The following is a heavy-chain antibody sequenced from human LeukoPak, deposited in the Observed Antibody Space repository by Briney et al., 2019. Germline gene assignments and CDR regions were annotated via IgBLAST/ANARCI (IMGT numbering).Heavy chain of an antibody. V-gene: IGHV3-20*04. D-gene: IGHD4-17*01. CDR1: GFTFDDYG. J-gene: IGHJ6*03. Sequence: PGGSLRLSCAAPGFTFDDYGMSWVRQAPGKGLEWVSGINWNGGSTGYADSVKGRFTISRDNAKNSLYLQMNSLRAEDTALYYCARVMTTVTAYYHYYMDVWGKGTTVTVSS. CDR2: INWNGGST. CDR3: ARVMTTVTAYYHYYMDV.